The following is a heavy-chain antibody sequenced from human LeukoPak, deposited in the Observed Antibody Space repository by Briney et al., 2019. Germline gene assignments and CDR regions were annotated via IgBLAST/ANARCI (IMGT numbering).Heavy chain of an antibody. CDR3: ASRWFGENAFDI. CDR1: GYTLTSYG. V-gene: IGHV1-18*01. J-gene: IGHJ3*02. D-gene: IGHD3-10*01. CDR2: ISAYNGNT. Sequence: GASVKVSCKASGYTLTSYGISWVRQAPGQGLEWMGWISAYNGNTNYAQKLQGRVTMTTDTSTSTAYMELRSLRSDDTAVYYCASRWFGENAFDIWGQGTMVTVSS.